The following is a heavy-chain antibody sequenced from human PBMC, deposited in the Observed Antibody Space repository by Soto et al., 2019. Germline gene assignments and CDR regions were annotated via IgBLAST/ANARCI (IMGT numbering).Heavy chain of an antibody. J-gene: IGHJ4*02. CDR2: IFPSVSS. Sequence: SETLSLTCSVSGFAISRGYYWSWVRQPPGKGLEWIGSIFPSVSSYHNPSLATRLRLSIDTSKNQFTLNLTSVTAADTALYFCAREKVGTTFFDNWGQGIQVTVSS. V-gene: IGHV4-38-2*02. CDR1: GFAISRGYY. D-gene: IGHD1-1*01. CDR3: AREKVGTTFFDN.